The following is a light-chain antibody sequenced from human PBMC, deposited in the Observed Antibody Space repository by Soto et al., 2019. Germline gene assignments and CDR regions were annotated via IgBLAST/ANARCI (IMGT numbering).Light chain of an antibody. CDR1: QSLLHSDGYNY. CDR2: LVS. Sequence: DLVMTQSPVSLPVTPGEPASITCRSSQSLLHSDGYNYLDWYLQKPRQSPQLLIYLVSNRDSGVSERFSSSGSGTTFTLKISRVEAEDVAVDYCMQALRPPLSCGGGPMVEI. V-gene: IGKV2-28*01. CDR3: MQALRPPLS. J-gene: IGKJ4*02.